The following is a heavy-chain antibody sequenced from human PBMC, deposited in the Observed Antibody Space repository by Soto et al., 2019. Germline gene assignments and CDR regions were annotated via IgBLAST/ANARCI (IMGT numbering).Heavy chain of an antibody. CDR2: IGTGGDT. J-gene: IGHJ6*02. CDR3: ASFTMVRGPSKDYGMDV. CDR1: GSTFSRYD. V-gene: IGHV3-13*01. D-gene: IGHD3-10*01. Sequence: EVQLVESGGGLVQPGGSLRLSCVASGSTFSRYDMHWVRQATGKGLEWVSAIGTGGDTYYAASVKGRFTISRENAKNSLYLQMNSLRAEDTAVYYCASFTMVRGPSKDYGMDVWGQGTTVTVSS.